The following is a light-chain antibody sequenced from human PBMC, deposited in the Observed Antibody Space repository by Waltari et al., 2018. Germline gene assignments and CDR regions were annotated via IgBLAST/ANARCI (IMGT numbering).Light chain of an antibody. J-gene: IGKJ5*01. CDR2: DTS. Sequence: EIVLTQSPATLSLSPGEIATLASTARQSIKTFLACYQQKPGQAPRHLISDTSYRATGVPARLSGSGGGTDFTLSINILEPEDFAVYYCQCRSNWHPVTFGEGTGLEIK. CDR1: QSIKTF. CDR3: QCRSNWHPVT. V-gene: IGKV3D-11*02.